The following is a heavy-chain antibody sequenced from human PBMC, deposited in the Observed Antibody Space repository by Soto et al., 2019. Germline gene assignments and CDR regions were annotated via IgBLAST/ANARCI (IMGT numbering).Heavy chain of an antibody. D-gene: IGHD4-17*01. CDR2: ISSSGNTI. J-gene: IGHJ3*02. V-gene: IGHV3-48*03. CDR1: GFTFSSYE. CDR3: ARDQYGDYASAFDI. Sequence: LRLSCAASGFTFSSYEMNWVRQAPGKGLEWVSHISSSGNTIYYADSVKGRFTISRDNAKNSLYLQMNSLRAEDTAAYYCARDQYGDYASAFDIWGQGTMVTVSS.